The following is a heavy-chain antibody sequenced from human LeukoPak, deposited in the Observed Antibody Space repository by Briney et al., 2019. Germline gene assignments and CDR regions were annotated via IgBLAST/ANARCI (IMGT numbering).Heavy chain of an antibody. V-gene: IGHV1-8*03. J-gene: IGHJ4*02. CDR3: ARSYDFWSGACYFDY. D-gene: IGHD3-3*01. CDR1: GGTFSSYA. CDR2: MNPNSGNT. Sequence: GASVKVSCKASGGTFSSYAINWVRQATGQGLEWMGWMNPNSGNTGYAQKFQGRVTITRNTSISTAYMELSSLKASDTAMYYCARSYDFWSGACYFDYWGQGTLVTVSS.